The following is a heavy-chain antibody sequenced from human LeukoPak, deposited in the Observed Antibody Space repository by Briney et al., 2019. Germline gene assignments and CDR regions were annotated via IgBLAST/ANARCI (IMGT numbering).Heavy chain of an antibody. J-gene: IGHJ4*02. V-gene: IGHV3-23*01. CDR1: GFTFDSYG. CDR3: AKLAFGDLTPFDY. CDR2: ISGSGVYT. D-gene: IGHD3-10*01. Sequence: GGSLRLSCAASGFTFDSYGMNWVRQAPGKGLEWVSGISGSGVYTYYADSVKGRFTISRDNSKNTLYLQMNSLRAEDTAVYYCAKLAFGDLTPFDYWGQGTLVTVSS.